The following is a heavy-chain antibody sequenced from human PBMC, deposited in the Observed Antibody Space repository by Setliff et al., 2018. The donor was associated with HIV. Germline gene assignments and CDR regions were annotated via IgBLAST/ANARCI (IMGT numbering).Heavy chain of an antibody. CDR2: MSIHGNVI. J-gene: IGHJ4*02. CDR1: GFTFDSYV. D-gene: IGHD3-3*01. V-gene: IGHV3-30*03. Sequence: PGGSLRLSCAATGFTFDSYVLHWVRQAPGKGLEWVAVMSIHGNVIIYADSVEGRFTISRDNSRNRLFLQMNSLRVEDTAVYYCARDVVKFWSGSGALDFWGPGTLVTVSS. CDR3: ARDVVKFWSGSGALDF.